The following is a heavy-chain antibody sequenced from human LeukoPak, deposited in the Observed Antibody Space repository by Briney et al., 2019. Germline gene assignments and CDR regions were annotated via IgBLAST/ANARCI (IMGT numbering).Heavy chain of an antibody. Sequence: PSKTLSLTCTVSGGSISSYYWSWIRQPAGKGLEWIGRIYTSGSTNYSPSLKSRVTISVDTSKNQFSLKLSSVTAADTAVYYCARSERHYDFWSGYYDFDYWGQGTLVTVSS. V-gene: IGHV4-4*07. D-gene: IGHD3-3*01. CDR1: GGSISSYY. CDR2: IYTSGST. CDR3: ARSERHYDFWSGYYDFDY. J-gene: IGHJ4*02.